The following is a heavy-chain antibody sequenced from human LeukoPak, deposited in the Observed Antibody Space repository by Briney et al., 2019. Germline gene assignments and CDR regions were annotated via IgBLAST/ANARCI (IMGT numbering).Heavy chain of an antibody. J-gene: IGHJ3*02. V-gene: IGHV1-46*01. CDR3: ARDRGGSYYGKGAFDI. D-gene: IGHD1-26*01. CDR2: INPSGGST. CDR1: GYTFTSYY. Sequence: GASVKVSCKASGYTFTSYYMHWVRQAPGQGLEWMGIINPSGGSTSYAQKFQGRVTMTRDTSTSTVYMELSSLRSEDTAVYYCARDRGGSYYGKGAFDIWGQGTMVTVSS.